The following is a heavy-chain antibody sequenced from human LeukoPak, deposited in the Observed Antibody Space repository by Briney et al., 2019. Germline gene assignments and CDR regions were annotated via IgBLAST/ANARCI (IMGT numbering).Heavy chain of an antibody. CDR3: ARGILTGYYAYYFDY. D-gene: IGHD3-9*01. V-gene: IGHV1-69*01. Sequence: SVKVSFKASGGTFSSYAISWVRQAPGQGLEWMGGIIPIFGTANYAQNFQGRVTITADESTSTAYMELSSLRSEDTAVYYCARGILTGYYAYYFDYWGQGTLVTVSS. CDR2: IIPIFGTA. J-gene: IGHJ4*02. CDR1: GGTFSSYA.